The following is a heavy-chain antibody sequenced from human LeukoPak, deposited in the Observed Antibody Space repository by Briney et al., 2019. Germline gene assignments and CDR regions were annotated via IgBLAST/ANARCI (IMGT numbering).Heavy chain of an antibody. CDR2: IYYSGST. D-gene: IGHD5-24*01. CDR3: AVITVEMATIISYQWDY. J-gene: IGHJ4*02. Sequence: PSETLSLTCTVSGGSISSSSYYWGWIRQPPGKGLEWIGSIYYSGSTYYNPSLKSRVTISVDTSKNQFSLKLSSVTAADTAVYYCAVITVEMATIISYQWDYWGQGTLVTVSS. CDR1: GGSISSSSYY. V-gene: IGHV4-39*07.